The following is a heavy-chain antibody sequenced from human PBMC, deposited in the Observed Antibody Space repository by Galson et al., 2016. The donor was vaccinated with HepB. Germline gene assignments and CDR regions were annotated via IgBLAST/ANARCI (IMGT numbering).Heavy chain of an antibody. D-gene: IGHD3-16*01. J-gene: IGHJ6*02. CDR3: ARLHWGPTKHGMDV. Sequence: SETLSLTCTVSGGSISSSSYYWGWIRQPPGKGLEWIGSIFYSGTAYYNSSLKSRVTISVDTSKNQFSLKLSSVTAADTAVYCCARLHWGPTKHGMDVWGQGTLVTVSS. CDR1: GGSISSSSYY. CDR2: IFYSGTA. V-gene: IGHV4-39*01.